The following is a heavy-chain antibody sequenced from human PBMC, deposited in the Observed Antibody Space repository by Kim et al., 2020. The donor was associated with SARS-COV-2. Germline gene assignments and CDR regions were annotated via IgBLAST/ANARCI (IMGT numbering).Heavy chain of an antibody. Sequence: ASVKVSCKASGYTFTSYAMNWVRQAPGQGLEWMGWINTNTGNPTYAQGFTGRFVFSLDTSVSTAYLQISSLKAEDTAVYYCVTGPSGAPTRYYYYYGMDVWGQGTTVTVSS. J-gene: IGHJ6*02. D-gene: IGHD3-10*01. CDR2: INTNTGNP. CDR1: GYTFTSYA. CDR3: VTGPSGAPTRYYYYYGMDV. V-gene: IGHV7-4-1*02.